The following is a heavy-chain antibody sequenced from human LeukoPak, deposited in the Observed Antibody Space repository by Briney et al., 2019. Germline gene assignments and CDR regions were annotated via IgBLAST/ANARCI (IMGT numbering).Heavy chain of an antibody. Sequence: GGSLRLSCAASGFTFSSYNMNWVRQAPGKGLEWVSYISSSSNTIYYADSVKGRFTTSRDNAKNSLYLQMNSLRAEDTAVYYCARTKLGAMDYWGQGTLVTVSS. CDR2: ISSSSNTI. V-gene: IGHV3-48*01. CDR1: GFTFSSYN. J-gene: IGHJ4*02. CDR3: ARTKLGAMDY. D-gene: IGHD1-26*01.